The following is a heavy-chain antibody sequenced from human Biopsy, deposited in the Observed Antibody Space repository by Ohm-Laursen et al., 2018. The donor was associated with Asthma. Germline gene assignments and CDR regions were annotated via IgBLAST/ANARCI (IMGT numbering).Heavy chain of an antibody. J-gene: IGHJ4*02. D-gene: IGHD6-19*01. V-gene: IGHV3-NL1*01. Sequence: SLRLSCSASGFLLRNYGMHWVRQAPGKGLEWVSVIYSGGTSHTADSVRGRFTISRDFSKNTLHLQMHSLRVEDTAVYYCARGDSSGWSHYYFDYWGQGTLVTVSS. CDR3: ARGDSSGWSHYYFDY. CDR1: GFLLRNYG. CDR2: IYSGGTS.